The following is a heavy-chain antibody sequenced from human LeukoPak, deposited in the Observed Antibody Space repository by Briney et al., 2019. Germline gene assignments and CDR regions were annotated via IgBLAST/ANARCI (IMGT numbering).Heavy chain of an antibody. CDR1: GYTFTGYY. J-gene: IGHJ4*02. V-gene: IGHV1-2*02. CDR2: INPNSGGT. D-gene: IGHD5-18*01. Sequence: ASVKVSCKASGYTFTGYYMHWVRQAPGQGRECMGWINPNSGGTNYAQKLQGRDTMTRDTSISTAYMERSRLRSDDTAVYYCARVFSRGNSYGPQNYYFAYWGQGTLVTVSS. CDR3: ARVFSRGNSYGPQNYYFAY.